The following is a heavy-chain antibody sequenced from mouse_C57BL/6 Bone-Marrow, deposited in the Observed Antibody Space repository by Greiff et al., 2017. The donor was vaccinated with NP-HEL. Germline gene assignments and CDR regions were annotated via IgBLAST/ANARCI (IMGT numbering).Heavy chain of an antibody. CDR2: IWGGGST. D-gene: IGHD1-1*01. Sequence: VMLVESGPGLVAPSQSLSITCTVSGFSLTSYGVDWVRQPPGKGLEWLGVIWGGGSTNYNSAHMSRLSISKDNSKSQVFLKMNSLQTDDTAMYYCAKRPPYYYGSSSYYFDYWGQGTTLTVSS. CDR3: AKRPPYYYGSSSYYFDY. V-gene: IGHV2-9*01. J-gene: IGHJ2*01. CDR1: GFSLTSYG.